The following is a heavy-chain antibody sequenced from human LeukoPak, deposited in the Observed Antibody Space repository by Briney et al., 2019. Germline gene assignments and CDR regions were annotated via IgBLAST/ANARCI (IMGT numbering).Heavy chain of an antibody. Sequence: GGSLRLSCAASGFTVSSNYMSWVRQAPGKGLEWVSVIYSGGSTYYADSVKGRFTISRDNSKNTLYLQMNSLRAEDTAVYYCARDAKWELDAFDIWGQGTMVTVSS. CDR3: ARDAKWELDAFDI. CDR2: IYSGGST. CDR1: GFTVSSNY. J-gene: IGHJ3*02. D-gene: IGHD1-26*01. V-gene: IGHV3-53*01.